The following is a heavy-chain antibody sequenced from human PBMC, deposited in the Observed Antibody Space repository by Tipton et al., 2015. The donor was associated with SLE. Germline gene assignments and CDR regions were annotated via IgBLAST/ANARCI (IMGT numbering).Heavy chain of an antibody. CDR1: GGSISSHY. J-gene: IGHJ4*02. V-gene: IGHV4-59*11. Sequence: LRLSCTVSGGSISSHYWSWIRQPPGKGLEWIGYIYYSGSTNYNPSLKSRVTISVDTSKNQFSLKLSSVTAADTAVYYCARRPKPHFDYWGQGTLVTVSS. CDR2: IYYSGST. CDR3: ARRPKPHFDY.